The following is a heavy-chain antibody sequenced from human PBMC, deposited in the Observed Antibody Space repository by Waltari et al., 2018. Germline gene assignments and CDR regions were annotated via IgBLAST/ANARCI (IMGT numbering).Heavy chain of an antibody. CDR2: ISTDGSGA. D-gene: IGHD1-26*01. Sequence: EVQLVESGGGLVQPGGSLRLACAASGLTFSSYWMHWVRQVPGKGLVLVSLISTDGSGATYSDSVQGRFTSSRDNAKNILYLQMNSLRAEDTAVYYCARGPVSGSGSYYVGDYCGQGTLVTVSS. CDR1: GLTFSSYW. J-gene: IGHJ4*02. V-gene: IGHV3-74*01. CDR3: ARGPVSGSGSYYVGDY.